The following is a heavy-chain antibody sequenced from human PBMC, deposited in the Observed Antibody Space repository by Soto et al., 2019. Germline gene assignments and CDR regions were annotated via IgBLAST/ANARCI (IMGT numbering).Heavy chain of an antibody. Sequence: QVQLQESGPGLVKPSGTLSLTCVVSGDSISNNNWWSWVRQPPGKGLEWIGEIHHSGSTNYNPSLKSRVTISLDKSKNEFSLKMSSVTAADTAVYYCARAGRAVDFDYWGQGALVTVSS. CDR3: ARAGRAVDFDY. CDR2: IHHSGST. V-gene: IGHV4-4*02. D-gene: IGHD6-19*01. CDR1: GDSISNNNW. J-gene: IGHJ4*02.